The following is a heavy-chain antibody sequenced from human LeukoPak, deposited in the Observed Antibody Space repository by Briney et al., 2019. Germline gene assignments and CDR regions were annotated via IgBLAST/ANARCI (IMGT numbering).Heavy chain of an antibody. V-gene: IGHV3-7*01. CDR2: IKQDGSEK. D-gene: IGHD3-16*01. CDR3: AREGDYYFDY. CDR1: GFTVSSNY. Sequence: GGSLRLSCAASGFTVSSNYMSWVRQAPGKGLEWVANIKQDGSEKYYVDSVKGRFTISRDNAKNSLYLQMNSLRAEDTAVYYCAREGDYYFDYWGQGTLVTVSS. J-gene: IGHJ4*02.